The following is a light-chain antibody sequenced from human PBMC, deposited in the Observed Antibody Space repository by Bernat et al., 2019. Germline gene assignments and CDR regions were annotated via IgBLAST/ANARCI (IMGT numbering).Light chain of an antibody. J-gene: IGKJ2*02. CDR1: QSVSSTY. Sequence: EIVLTQSPATLSLSPGERATLSCRASQSVSSTYLAWYQHKPGQAPRLLIYGASSRATGIPDRFSGSGSGTDFTLTISRLAPEDFAVYYCQQYGSSPSTFGQGTKLEIK. CDR2: GAS. CDR3: QQYGSSPST. V-gene: IGKV3-20*01.